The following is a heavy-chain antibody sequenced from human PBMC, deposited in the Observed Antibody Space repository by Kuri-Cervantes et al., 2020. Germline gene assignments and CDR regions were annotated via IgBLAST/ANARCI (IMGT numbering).Heavy chain of an antibody. D-gene: IGHD2-2*01. CDR2: IYYSGST. Sequence: GSLRLSCTVSGSSISSSSYYWGWIRQPPGKGLEWIGSIYYSGSTYYNPSLKSRVTISVDTSKNQFSLKLSSVTAADTAVYYCARAEHYCSSTSCRRPYDYWGQGTLVTVSS. J-gene: IGHJ4*02. CDR1: GSSISSSSYY. V-gene: IGHV4-39*01. CDR3: ARAEHYCSSTSCRRPYDY.